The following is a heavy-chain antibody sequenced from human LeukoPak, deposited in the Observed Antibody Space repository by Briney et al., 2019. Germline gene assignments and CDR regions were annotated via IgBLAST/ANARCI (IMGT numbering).Heavy chain of an antibody. V-gene: IGHV3-7*01. Sequence: SGGSLRLSCAASGFTFSSYWMSWVRQAPGKGLEWVASIKRDGSVKKYVDSVQGRFTVSRHNTMNSLYLQMNSLRADDTAVYYCARLSGEITVFDLWGQGSLVTVSS. D-gene: IGHD1-20*01. CDR3: ARLSGEITVFDL. J-gene: IGHJ4*02. CDR1: GFTFSSYW. CDR2: IKRDGSVK.